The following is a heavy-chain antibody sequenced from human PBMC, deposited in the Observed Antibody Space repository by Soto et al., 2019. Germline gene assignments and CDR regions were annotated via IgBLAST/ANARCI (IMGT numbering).Heavy chain of an antibody. CDR2: INHSGST. D-gene: IGHD6-19*01. V-gene: IGHV4-34*01. Sequence: PSETLSLTCAVYGGSFSGYYWSWIRQPPGKGLEWIGEINHSGSTNYNPSLKSRVTISVDTSKNQFSLKLSSVTAADTAVYYCARGGGWSSGWYGSGIAKWELQRAYNWFDPWGQGTLVTVSS. CDR1: GGSFSGYY. CDR3: ARGGGWSSGWYGSGIAKWELQRAYNWFDP. J-gene: IGHJ5*02.